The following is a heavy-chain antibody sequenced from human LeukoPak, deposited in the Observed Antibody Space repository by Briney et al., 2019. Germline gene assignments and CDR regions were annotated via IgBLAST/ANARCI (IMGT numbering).Heavy chain of an antibody. Sequence: ASVKVSCKASGYTFTNYGISWVRQAPAQGLEWMGWISAYNGNTNYAQKFQGRVTMTTDTSTSTAYMELRSLRSNDTAVYYCARSNYQAPNDAFDIWGQGTMVTVSS. D-gene: IGHD3-10*01. J-gene: IGHJ3*02. V-gene: IGHV1-18*01. CDR1: GYTFTNYG. CDR2: ISAYNGNT. CDR3: ARSNYQAPNDAFDI.